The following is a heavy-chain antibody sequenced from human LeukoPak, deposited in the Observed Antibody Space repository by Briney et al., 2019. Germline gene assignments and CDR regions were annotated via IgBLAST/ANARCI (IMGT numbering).Heavy chain of an antibody. Sequence: ASVKVSCKASGYTFTSYAMHWVRQAPGQRLEWMGWINAGNGNTKYSQKFQGRVTVTRDTSASTAYMELSSLRSEDTAVHYCARDRGGSYCDYRGQGTLVTVSS. D-gene: IGHD1-26*01. CDR1: GYTFTSYA. CDR3: ARDRGGSYCDY. V-gene: IGHV1-3*01. CDR2: INAGNGNT. J-gene: IGHJ4*02.